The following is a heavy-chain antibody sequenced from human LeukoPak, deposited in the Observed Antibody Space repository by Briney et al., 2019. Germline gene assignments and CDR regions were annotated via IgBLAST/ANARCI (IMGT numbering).Heavy chain of an antibody. CDR2: ISGSGGST. D-gene: IGHD6-13*01. CDR3: ASEGAYSSSWPPRDYYYYGMDV. J-gene: IGHJ6*02. Sequence: GGSLRLSCAASGFTFSSYAMSWVRQAPGKGLEWVSAISGSGGSTYYADSVKGRFTISRDNSKNTVYLQMGSLRAEDMAVYYCASEGAYSSSWPPRDYYYYGMDVWGQGTTVTVSS. CDR1: GFTFSSYA. V-gene: IGHV3-23*01.